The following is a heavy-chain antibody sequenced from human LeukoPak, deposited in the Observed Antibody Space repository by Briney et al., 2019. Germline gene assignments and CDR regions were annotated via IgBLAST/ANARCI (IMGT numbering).Heavy chain of an antibody. J-gene: IGHJ5*02. Sequence: PSETLSLTCTVSGGSISSYYWSWIRQSPGKGLEWIGHIYYSGSTKYNPSLKSRVTISADTSKNQFSLKLNSVTAADTAVYYCARRAENQLLTWFDPWGQGTLVTVSS. CDR3: ARRAENQLLTWFDP. V-gene: IGHV4-59*01. D-gene: IGHD2-2*01. CDR2: IYYSGST. CDR1: GGSISSYY.